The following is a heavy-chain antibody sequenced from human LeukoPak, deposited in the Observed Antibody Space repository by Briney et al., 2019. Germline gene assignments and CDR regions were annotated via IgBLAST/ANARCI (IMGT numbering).Heavy chain of an antibody. V-gene: IGHV4-39*01. CDR2: VFHTGTA. CDR3: TKNDVGDYGT. CDR1: GASISRSTYY. J-gene: IGHJ5*02. D-gene: IGHD4-17*01. Sequence: SETLSLTCSVSGASISRSTYYWGWIRQPPGKGLEWIGSVFHTGTAYYNPSLRSRVTISVDTSKNQFSLKLSFVTAADTAVYYCTKNDVGDYGTWGQGTLVIVSS.